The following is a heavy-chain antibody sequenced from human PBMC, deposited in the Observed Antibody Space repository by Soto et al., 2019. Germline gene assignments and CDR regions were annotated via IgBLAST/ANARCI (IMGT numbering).Heavy chain of an antibody. Sequence: SETLSLTCAVYGGSFSGYYWSWIRQPPGKGLEWIGEINHSASTNYNQSLKSRVTISVETSKNQFSLKRIYVTDADTAVYYCARGDDYSSSYYFDYWGQGTLVTVSS. CDR3: ARGDDYSSSYYFDY. V-gene: IGHV4-34*01. D-gene: IGHD6-6*01. CDR1: GGSFSGYY. J-gene: IGHJ4*02. CDR2: INHSAST.